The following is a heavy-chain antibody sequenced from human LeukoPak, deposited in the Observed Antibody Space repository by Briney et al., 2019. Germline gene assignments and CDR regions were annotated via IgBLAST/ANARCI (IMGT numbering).Heavy chain of an antibody. CDR2: IRYDGSNK. Sequence: PGGSLRLSCAASGFTFSSYGMHWVRQAPGKGLEWVAFIRYDGSNKYYADSVKGRFTISRDNSKTTLYLQMNSLRAEDTAVYYCAKGVPVVAALPYYYMDVWGKGTTVTVSS. V-gene: IGHV3-30*02. CDR3: AKGVPVVAALPYYYMDV. J-gene: IGHJ6*03. D-gene: IGHD2-15*01. CDR1: GFTFSSYG.